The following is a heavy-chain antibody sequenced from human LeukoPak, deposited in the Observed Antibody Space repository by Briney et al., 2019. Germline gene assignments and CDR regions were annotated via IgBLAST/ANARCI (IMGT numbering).Heavy chain of an antibody. J-gene: IGHJ3*02. CDR1: GGSISRYY. CDR3: ARTYGSGSYFFDI. V-gene: IGHV4-59*01. CDR2: IYYSGST. D-gene: IGHD3-10*01. Sequence: SETLSLTCTVSGGSISRYYWSWIRQPPGKGLEWIGYIYYSGSTNYNPSLKSRVTISVDTSKNQYSLKLSSVTAADTAVYYCARTYGSGSYFFDIWGQGTMVTVSS.